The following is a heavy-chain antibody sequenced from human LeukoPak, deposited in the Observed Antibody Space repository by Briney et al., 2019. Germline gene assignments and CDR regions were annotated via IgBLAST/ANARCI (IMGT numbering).Heavy chain of an antibody. CDR2: ISSSSSYI. CDR3: ARTYCSSTSCYLDYFDY. D-gene: IGHD2-2*01. V-gene: IGHV3-21*01. CDR1: RFTFSSYS. Sequence: GGSLRLSCAASRFTFSSYSMNWVRQAPGKGLEWVSSISSSSSYIYYADSVKGRFTISRDNAKNSLYLQMNSLRAEDTAVYYCARTYCSSTSCYLDYFDYWGQGTLVTVSS. J-gene: IGHJ4*02.